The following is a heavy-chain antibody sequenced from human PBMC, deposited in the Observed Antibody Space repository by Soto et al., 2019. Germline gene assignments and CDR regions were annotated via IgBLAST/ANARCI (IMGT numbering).Heavy chain of an antibody. Sequence: EVQLVESGGGLVQPGGSLRLSCAASGFTFNIYWMHWVRQAPGKGLVWVSRINSDASSTNYADSVKGRFTISRDNAKNTXFRQMNSLRVEDTAVYYCARGVRSGSYPYYSYAMDVWGQGTTVTVSS. J-gene: IGHJ6*02. CDR1: GFTFNIYW. V-gene: IGHV3-74*01. D-gene: IGHD1-26*01. CDR3: ARGVRSGSYPYYSYAMDV. CDR2: INSDASST.